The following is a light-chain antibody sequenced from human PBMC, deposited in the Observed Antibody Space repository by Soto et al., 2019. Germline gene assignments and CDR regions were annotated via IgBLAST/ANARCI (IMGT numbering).Light chain of an antibody. CDR1: QSVGRY. J-gene: IGKJ2*01. V-gene: IGKV3-15*01. CDR3: QQYNKWPYN. CDR2: VTS. Sequence: EIVMTQSPVALSVSPGESAALSCRARQSVGRYFAWYQQRPGQAPRVLIYVTSTRATGVPARFSGSGSGTDFTITISSLQSEDFEVYYCQQYNKWPYNFGQGNRLAIK.